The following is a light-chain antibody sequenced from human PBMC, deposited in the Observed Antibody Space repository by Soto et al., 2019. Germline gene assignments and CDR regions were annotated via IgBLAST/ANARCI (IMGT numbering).Light chain of an antibody. CDR2: DAS. CDR3: PQLNSYPLT. CDR1: QSVGSN. J-gene: IGKJ4*01. Sequence: EIGMTQSPATLSVSPGERATLSCRASQSVGSNLVWYQQRPGQAPRLLIYDASTRATGIPARFSGSGSGTEFTLTISSLQPEDFATYYSPQLNSYPLTFGGGTKVEIK. V-gene: IGKV3-15*01.